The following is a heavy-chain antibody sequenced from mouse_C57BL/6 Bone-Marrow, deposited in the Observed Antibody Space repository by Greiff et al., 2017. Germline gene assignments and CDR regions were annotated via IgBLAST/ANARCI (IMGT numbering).Heavy chain of an antibody. J-gene: IGHJ2*01. Sequence: VQLQQSGPELVKPGASVKISCKASGYTFTDYYMNWVKQSNGKSLEWIGDINPNNGGTSYNQKFKGKATLTVDKSSSTAYMELRSLTSEDSAVYYCARWSHYYGSSLDYWGQGTTLTVSS. D-gene: IGHD1-1*01. CDR2: INPNNGGT. V-gene: IGHV1-26*01. CDR1: GYTFTDYY. CDR3: ARWSHYYGSSLDY.